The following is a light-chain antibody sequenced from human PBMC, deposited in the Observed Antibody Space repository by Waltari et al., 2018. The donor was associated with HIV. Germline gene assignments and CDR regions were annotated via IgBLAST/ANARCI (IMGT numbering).Light chain of an antibody. CDR1: SSNIASNA. J-gene: IGLJ1*01. CDR2: YDD. V-gene: IGLV1-36*01. CDR3: AAWDDGLNGYV. Sequence: QSVLTQPPSVSGAPRQRVTISCSGGSSNIASNAVNWYQQPPGKTPKLLIYYDDQWPSGCSGRFSGSKSGTSASLAISGLQSEDEADYYCAAWDDGLNGYVFGTGTKLTVL.